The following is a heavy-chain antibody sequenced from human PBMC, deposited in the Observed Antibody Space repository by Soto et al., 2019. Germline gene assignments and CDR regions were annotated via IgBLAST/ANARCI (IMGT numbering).Heavy chain of an antibody. CDR2: IKNDGSEQ. J-gene: IGHJ4*02. V-gene: IGHV3-7*03. Sequence: GGSLRLSCAASGFTFTTYYMTWVRQAPGKGLEWVASIKNDGSEQYYVDSVKGRFTISRDNAKNSLYLQMNSLRAGDTALYYCSRENWFQDYWGQGTLVTAPQ. CDR3: SRENWFQDY. D-gene: IGHD3-10*01. CDR1: GFTFTTYY.